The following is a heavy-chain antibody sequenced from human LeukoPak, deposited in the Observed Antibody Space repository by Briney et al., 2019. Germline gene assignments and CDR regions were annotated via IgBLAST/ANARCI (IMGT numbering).Heavy chain of an antibody. J-gene: IGHJ4*02. D-gene: IGHD3-22*01. CDR3: ARDLDYFDSSGSHRRRNYFDY. Sequence: GGSLRLSCAASGFTFSSYSMNWVRQAPGKGLEWVSYISSSSSTIYYADSVKGRFTISRDNAKNSLYLQMNSLRAEDTAVYYCARDLDYFDSSGSHRRRNYFDYWGQGTLVTVSS. CDR2: ISSSSSTI. CDR1: GFTFSSYS. V-gene: IGHV3-48*01.